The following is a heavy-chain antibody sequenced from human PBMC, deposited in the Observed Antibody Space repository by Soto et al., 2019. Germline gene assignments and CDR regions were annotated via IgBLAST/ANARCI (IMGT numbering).Heavy chain of an antibody. D-gene: IGHD3-22*01. J-gene: IGHJ6*02. CDR2: ISYDGSNK. CDR3: AKDRYDRSGYYGMDV. V-gene: IGHV3-30*18. Sequence: PGGSLRLSCAASGFTFSSYGMHWVRQAPGKGLEWVAVISYDGSNKYYADSVKGRFTISRDNSKNTLYLQMNSLRAEDTAVYYCAKDRYDRSGYYGMDVWGQGTRVTVSS. CDR1: GFTFSSYG.